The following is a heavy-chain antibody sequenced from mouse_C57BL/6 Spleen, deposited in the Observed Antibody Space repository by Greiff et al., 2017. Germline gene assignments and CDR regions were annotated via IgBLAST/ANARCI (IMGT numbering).Heavy chain of an antibody. V-gene: IGHV1-82*01. CDR2: IYPGDGDT. CDR3: ARHYYGSSYLDY. Sequence: VKLQQSGPELVKPGASVKISCKASGYAFSSSWMNWVKQRPGQGLEWIGRIYPGDGDTNYNGKFKGKATLTADKSSSTAYMQLSSLTSEDSAVYFCARHYYGSSYLDYWGQGTTLTVSS. CDR1: GYAFSSSW. D-gene: IGHD1-1*01. J-gene: IGHJ2*01.